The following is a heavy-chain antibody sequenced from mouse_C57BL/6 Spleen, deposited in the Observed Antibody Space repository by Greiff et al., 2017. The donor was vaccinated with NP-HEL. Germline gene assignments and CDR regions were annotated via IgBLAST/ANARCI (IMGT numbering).Heavy chain of an antibody. CDR3: AREGYGDDYYAMDY. Sequence: EVQRVESGGGLVKPGGSLKLSCAASGFTFSSYAMSWVRQTPEKRLEWVATISDGGSYTYYPDNVKGRFTISRDNAKNNLYLQMSHLKSEDTAMYYCAREGYGDDYYAMDYWGQGTSVTVSS. J-gene: IGHJ4*01. CDR2: ISDGGSYT. CDR1: GFTFSSYA. V-gene: IGHV5-4*01. D-gene: IGHD2-13*01.